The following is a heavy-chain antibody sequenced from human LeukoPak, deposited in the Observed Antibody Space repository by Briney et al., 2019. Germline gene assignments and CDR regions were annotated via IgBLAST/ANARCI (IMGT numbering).Heavy chain of an antibody. J-gene: IGHJ4*02. V-gene: IGHV3-23*01. CDR3: AKAGVQVGATVGADFDY. D-gene: IGHD1-26*01. CDR1: GFTFSSYA. CDR2: ISGSGGST. Sequence: GGSLRLSCAASGFTFSSYAMSWVRQAPGKGLEWVSAISGSGGSTHYADSVKGRFTISRDNSKNTLYLQMNSLRAEDTAVYYCAKAGVQVGATVGADFDYWGQGTLVTVSS.